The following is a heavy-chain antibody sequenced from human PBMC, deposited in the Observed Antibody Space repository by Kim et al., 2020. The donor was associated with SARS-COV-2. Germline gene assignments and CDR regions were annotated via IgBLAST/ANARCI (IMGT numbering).Heavy chain of an antibody. V-gene: IGHV3-9*01. D-gene: IGHD6-13*01. CDR3: AKDIGSSWTRGSAFDI. J-gene: IGHJ3*02. Sequence: GKGRFTISRDNAKNSLYLQMNSLRAEDKALYYCAKDIGSSWTRGSAFDIWGQGTMVTVSS.